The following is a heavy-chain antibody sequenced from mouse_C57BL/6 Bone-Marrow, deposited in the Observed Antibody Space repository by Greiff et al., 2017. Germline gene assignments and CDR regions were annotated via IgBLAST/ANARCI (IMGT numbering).Heavy chain of an antibody. Sequence: EVHLVESGGGLVKPGGSLKLSCAASGFTFSDYGMHWVRQAPEEGLEWVAYISSGSSTIYYADTLKGRITISRDNATNTLFLQLTSLRSEDTAMYYCASDCPWFAYWGQGTLVTVSA. CDR1: GFTFSDYG. CDR2: ISSGSSTI. CDR3: ASDCPWFAY. J-gene: IGHJ3*01. V-gene: IGHV5-17*01. D-gene: IGHD2-13*01.